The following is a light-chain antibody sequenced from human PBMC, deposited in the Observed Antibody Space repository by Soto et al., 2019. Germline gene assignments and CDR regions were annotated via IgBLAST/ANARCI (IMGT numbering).Light chain of an antibody. CDR3: QSNDSSLSALYV. CDR2: GNS. Sequence: QSVLTQPPSVSRAPGQRVTISCTGSSSNIGAGYDVHWYQQLPGTAPKLLIYGNSNRPSGVPDRFSGSKSGTSASLAITGLQAEDEADYYCQSNDSSLSALYVFGTGTKVTVL. V-gene: IGLV1-40*01. J-gene: IGLJ1*01. CDR1: SSNIGAGYD.